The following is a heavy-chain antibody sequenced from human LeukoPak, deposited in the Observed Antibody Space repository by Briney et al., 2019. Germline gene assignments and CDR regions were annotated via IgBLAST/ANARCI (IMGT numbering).Heavy chain of an antibody. D-gene: IGHD3-10*01. Sequence: PGGSLRLSCAASGFTFSDYYMNWIRQAPGKGLEWVSYISRGGSTVYYADSVKGRFTISRDNAKNSLYLQMNSLRAEDTAVYFCARDGEGGNYWGQGTLVTVSS. CDR3: ARDGEGGNY. J-gene: IGHJ4*02. V-gene: IGHV3-11*01. CDR2: ISRGGSTV. CDR1: GFTFSDYY.